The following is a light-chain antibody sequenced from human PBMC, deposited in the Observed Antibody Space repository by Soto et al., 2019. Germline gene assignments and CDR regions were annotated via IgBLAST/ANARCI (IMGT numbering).Light chain of an antibody. CDR1: SSDVQSYNY. CDR3: SSYTGSTTQL. J-gene: IGLJ2*01. V-gene: IGLV2-14*03. CDR2: DVS. Sequence: QSALTQPASVSGSPGQSIAISCTGTSSDVQSYNYVSWYQQHAGKAPKLLIYDVSYRPSGISSRFSGSKSGNTASLTISGLQPEDEADYYCSSYTGSTTQLFGGGTKLTVL.